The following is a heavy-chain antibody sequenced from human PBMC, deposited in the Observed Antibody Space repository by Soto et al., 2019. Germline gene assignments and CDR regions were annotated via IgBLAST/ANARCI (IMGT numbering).Heavy chain of an antibody. Sequence: QVQLVQSGAEVKKPGASAKVSGKASGYTCTRYYMHWVRQAPGQGLEWMGIINPSGGSTSYAQKFQGRVTITRDTSTSTGYMGLSSLRSEDTAVYYCTRDLGFCSGGRCCSSKFDPWGQGTLVCVSS. V-gene: IGHV1-46*03. J-gene: IGHJ5*02. CDR3: TRDLGFCSGGRCCSSKFDP. CDR1: GYTCTRYY. CDR2: INPSGGST. D-gene: IGHD2-15*01.